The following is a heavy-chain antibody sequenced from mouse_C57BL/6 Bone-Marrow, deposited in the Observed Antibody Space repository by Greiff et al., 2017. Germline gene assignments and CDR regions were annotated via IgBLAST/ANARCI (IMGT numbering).Heavy chain of an antibody. CDR1: GYTFTSYG. CDR2: IYPRSGNT. Sequence: QVQLQQSGAELARPGASVKLSCKASGYTFTSYGISWVKQRTGQGLEWIGEIYPRSGNTYYNEKFKGKATLTAGKSSSTAYMELRSLTSEDSAVYFCARPPHYGNYPWFAYWGQGTLVTVSA. D-gene: IGHD2-1*01. V-gene: IGHV1-81*01. J-gene: IGHJ3*01. CDR3: ARPPHYGNYPWFAY.